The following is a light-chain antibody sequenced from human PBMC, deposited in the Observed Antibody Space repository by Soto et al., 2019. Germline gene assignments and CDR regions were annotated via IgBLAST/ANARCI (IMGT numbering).Light chain of an antibody. V-gene: IGKV3-20*01. Sequence: EIVLTQSPGTLSLSPGERATLSCRASQSVSSSYLAWYQQKPGQAPRLLLYGSSSRATGIPDRFSGSGSGTDFTLTIIRLEPEDFAVYYCQQYGSSPRVTFGPGTKVDIK. CDR2: GSS. CDR3: QQYGSSPRVT. J-gene: IGKJ3*01. CDR1: QSVSSSY.